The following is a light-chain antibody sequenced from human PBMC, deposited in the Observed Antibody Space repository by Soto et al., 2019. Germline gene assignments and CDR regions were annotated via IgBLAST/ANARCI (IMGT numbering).Light chain of an antibody. V-gene: IGKV3-11*01. CDR1: QNVDKF. J-gene: IGKJ5*01. Sequence: EIELTQSPATLSLSPGETDTLSCRASQNVDKFLAWYQQRPGQPPRLLIFDSSNRATGVPVRFSGSGSGTVFTLTIGSLEPEDSAVYYCQQRKNWPPITFGQGTRLEIK. CDR3: QQRKNWPPIT. CDR2: DSS.